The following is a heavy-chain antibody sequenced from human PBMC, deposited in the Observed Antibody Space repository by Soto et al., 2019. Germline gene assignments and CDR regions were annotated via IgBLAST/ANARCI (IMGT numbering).Heavy chain of an antibody. D-gene: IGHD2-2*01. J-gene: IGHJ4*02. CDR1: GFTFSSYA. CDR2: ISGSGGST. V-gene: IGHV3-23*01. Sequence: GGSLRLSCAASGFTFSSYAMSWVRQAPGKGLEWVSAISGSGGSTYYADSVKGRFTISRDNSKNTLYLKMNSLRAEDTAVYYCAKDEVVVPAGSFDYWGQGTLVTVSS. CDR3: AKDEVVVPAGSFDY.